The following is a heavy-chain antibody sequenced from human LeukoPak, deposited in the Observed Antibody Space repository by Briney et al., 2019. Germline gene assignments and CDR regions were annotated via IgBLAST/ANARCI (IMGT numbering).Heavy chain of an antibody. CDR3: ARKHSGSYYNPGDAFDI. D-gene: IGHD3-10*01. CDR1: GFTFSSYA. V-gene: IGHV3-23*01. Sequence: PAGSLRLSCAASGFTFSSYAMSWVRQAPGKGLEWVSAISGSGGSTYYADSVKGRFTISGDNSKNTLYLQMNSLRAEDTAVYYCARKHSGSYYNPGDAFDIWGQGTMVTVSS. J-gene: IGHJ3*02. CDR2: ISGSGGST.